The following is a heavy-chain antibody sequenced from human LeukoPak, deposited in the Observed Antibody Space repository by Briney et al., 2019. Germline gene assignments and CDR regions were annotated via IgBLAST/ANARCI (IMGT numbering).Heavy chain of an antibody. CDR3: ARDYGPSYSSGWWGGFDY. Sequence: GGSLRLSCAASGFTFSSYAMHWVRQAPGKGLEWVAVISYDGSNKYYADSVKGRFTISRANSKNTLYLQMNSLRAEDTAVYYCARDYGPSYSSGWWGGFDYWGQGTLVTVSS. V-gene: IGHV3-30*04. D-gene: IGHD6-19*01. CDR1: GFTFSSYA. CDR2: ISYDGSNK. J-gene: IGHJ4*02.